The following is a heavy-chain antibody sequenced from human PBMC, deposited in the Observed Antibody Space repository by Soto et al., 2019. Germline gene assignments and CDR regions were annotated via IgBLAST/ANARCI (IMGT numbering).Heavy chain of an antibody. CDR3: ARGRYCLTGRCFPNWFDS. Sequence: SETLSLPCSFSGDSISTVDYFWAFIRQPPGRALEYIGYIYKSTTTYYNPSFESRVAISLDTSKSQFSLTVTSVTAADTAVYFCARGRYCLTGRCFPNWFDSWGQGTLVTVSS. CDR1: GDSISTVDYF. J-gene: IGHJ5*01. V-gene: IGHV4-30-4*01. CDR2: IYKSTTT. D-gene: IGHD2-15*01.